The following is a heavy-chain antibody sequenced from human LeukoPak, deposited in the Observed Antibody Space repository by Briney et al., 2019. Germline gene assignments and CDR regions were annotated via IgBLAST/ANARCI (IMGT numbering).Heavy chain of an antibody. J-gene: IGHJ4*02. V-gene: IGHV4-59*12. CDR2: IHHSGST. Sequence: PSETLSLTCTVSGGSISSYYWNWIRQPPGKGLEWIGYIHHSGSTYYNPSLKSRVTISVDRSKNQFSLKLSSVTAADTAVYYCARVRYYDSSGYYYEGVFDYWGQGTLVTVSS. D-gene: IGHD3-22*01. CDR3: ARVRYYDSSGYYYEGVFDY. CDR1: GGSISSYY.